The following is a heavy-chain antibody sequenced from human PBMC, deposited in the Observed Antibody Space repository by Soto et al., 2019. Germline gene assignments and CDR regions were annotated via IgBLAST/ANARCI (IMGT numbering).Heavy chain of an antibody. Sequence: EVQLVEFGGGLVKPGGSLRLSCAASGFTFSTYSMNWVRQAPGKGLEWVSSISSSNNYIYYADSVKGRFTISRDNAKNSLYLQMNSLRAEDTAVYYCARDGWVDYWGQGTLVTVSS. CDR3: ARDGWVDY. CDR1: GFTFSTYS. CDR2: ISSSNNYI. J-gene: IGHJ4*02. D-gene: IGHD6-19*01. V-gene: IGHV3-21*01.